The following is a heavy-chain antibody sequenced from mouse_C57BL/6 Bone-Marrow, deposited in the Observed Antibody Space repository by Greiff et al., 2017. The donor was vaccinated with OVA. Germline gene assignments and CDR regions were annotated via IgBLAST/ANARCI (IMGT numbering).Heavy chain of an antibody. CDR2: IYPGDGDT. V-gene: IGHV1-80*01. D-gene: IGHD1-1*01. CDR1: GFAFSSYW. J-gene: IGHJ2*01. CDR3: ARKGYYGSAEDY. Sequence: QVQLLQSGAELVKPGASVKISCKASGFAFSSYWMNWVQQRPGKGLEWIGQIYPGDGDTNYNGKFKGKATLTADKSSSTAYRQLSSLTSEDSAVYFCARKGYYGSAEDYWGQGTTLTVSS.